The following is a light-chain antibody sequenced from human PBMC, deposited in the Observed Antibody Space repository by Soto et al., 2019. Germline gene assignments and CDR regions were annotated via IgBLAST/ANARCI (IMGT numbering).Light chain of an antibody. CDR2: GAS. V-gene: IGKV3-20*01. CDR3: QQYGSSPRT. J-gene: IGKJ3*01. Sequence: EIVLTQSPGTLSLSPGERATVSCRASQSVSSSYLAWYQQKPGQAPRLLIYGASSRATGIPDRFSGSGSGTDFTLTISRLEPEDFAVYYCQQYGSSPRTFGPGTQVDIK. CDR1: QSVSSSY.